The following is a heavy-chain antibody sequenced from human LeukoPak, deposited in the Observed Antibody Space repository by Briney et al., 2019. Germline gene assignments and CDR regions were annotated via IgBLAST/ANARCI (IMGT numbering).Heavy chain of an antibody. J-gene: IGHJ4*02. D-gene: IGHD3-22*01. CDR1: GFTFTSYD. V-gene: IGHV1-8*01. Sequence: GASVKVSCKASGFTFTSYDINWVRQATGQGLEWMGWMNPNSGNTGYAQKFQGRVTMTRNTSISTAYMELSSLRSEDTAVYYCARGTFPWDSSGYYGKGAAYWGQGTLVTVSS. CDR3: ARGTFPWDSSGYYGKGAAY. CDR2: MNPNSGNT.